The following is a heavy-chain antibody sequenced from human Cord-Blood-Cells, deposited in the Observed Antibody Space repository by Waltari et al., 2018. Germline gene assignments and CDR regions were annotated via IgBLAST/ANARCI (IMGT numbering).Heavy chain of an antibody. D-gene: IGHD3-10*01. V-gene: IGHV4-34*01. CDR2: SNHSGST. CDR3: ARGHTMVRGVKGSNWFDP. CDR1: GGSFSGYY. J-gene: IGHJ5*02. Sequence: QVQLQQWGAGLLKPAETLSLTCAAYGGSFSGYYWSWIRPPPGKGLGWIGESNHSGSTNYNPSLKSRVTISVDTSKNQFSLKLSSVTAADTAVYYCARGHTMVRGVKGSNWFDPWGQGTLVTVSS.